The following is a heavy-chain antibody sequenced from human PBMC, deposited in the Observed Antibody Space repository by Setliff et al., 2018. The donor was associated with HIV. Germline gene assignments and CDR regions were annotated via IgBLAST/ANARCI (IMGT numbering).Heavy chain of an antibody. V-gene: IGHV4-4*07. CDR2: MYYTGTT. CDR3: ARSIYGSGTYPLDI. CDR1: GGSLTGYH. Sequence: SETLSLTCTVSGGSLTGYHWSWIRQSAGKELEWIGRMYYTGTTDYNPSLMSRVTLSTDRSKNQFALEVNSMTAADAAVYYCARSIYGSGTYPLDIWSQGTLVTV. D-gene: IGHD3-10*01. J-gene: IGHJ4*02.